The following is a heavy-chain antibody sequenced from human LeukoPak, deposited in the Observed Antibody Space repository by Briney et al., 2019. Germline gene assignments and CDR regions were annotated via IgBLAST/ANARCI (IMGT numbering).Heavy chain of an antibody. V-gene: IGHV3-30*03. CDR3: ARVKGYSYADHDAFDI. J-gene: IGHJ3*02. CDR2: ISYDGSNK. Sequence: GGSLRLSCAASGFTFSSYGMHWVRQAPGKGLEWVAVISYDGSNKYYADSVKGRFTISRDNSKNTLYLQMNSLRAEDTAVYYCARVKGYSYADHDAFDIWGQGTMVTVSS. CDR1: GFTFSSYG. D-gene: IGHD5-18*01.